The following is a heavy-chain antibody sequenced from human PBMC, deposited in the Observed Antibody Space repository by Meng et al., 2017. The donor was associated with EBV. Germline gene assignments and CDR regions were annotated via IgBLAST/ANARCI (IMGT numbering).Heavy chain of an antibody. D-gene: IGHD3-22*01. CDR2: ISAYNGNT. J-gene: IGHJ4*02. CDR1: GYTFTSYC. CDR3: ARDGRLYDTPSPFDY. Sequence: QVTMVKAGAEVKKPGASVKVSCKASGYTFTSYCISWVRQAPGQGLEWMGWISAYNGNTNYAQKLQGRVTMTTDTSTSTAYMELRSLRSDDTAVYYCARDGRLYDTPSPFDYWGQGTLVTVSS. V-gene: IGHV1-18*01.